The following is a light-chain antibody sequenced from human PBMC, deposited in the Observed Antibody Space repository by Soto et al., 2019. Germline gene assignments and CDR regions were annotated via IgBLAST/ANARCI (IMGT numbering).Light chain of an antibody. V-gene: IGLV2-14*01. Sequence: QSVLTQPASVSGSPGQSITISCTGTSSDVGGYDYVPWYQLHPGKPPKLMVFEVNNRPSGVSYRFSGSKSGKTASLTISGLQAEDEADYYCSSYAVTNIFVFGTGTKVTVL. J-gene: IGLJ1*01. CDR1: SSDVGGYDY. CDR2: EVN. CDR3: SSYAVTNIFV.